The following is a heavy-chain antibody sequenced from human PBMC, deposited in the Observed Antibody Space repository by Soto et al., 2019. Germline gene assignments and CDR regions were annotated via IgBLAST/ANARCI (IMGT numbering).Heavy chain of an antibody. D-gene: IGHD2-15*01. CDR2: IKSKTDGGTT. CDR1: GFTFSNAW. V-gene: IGHV3-15*07. CDR3: TTDLGCSGGSCYSLYYYYGMDV. J-gene: IGHJ6*02. Sequence: GGSLRLSCAASGFTFSNAWMNWVRQAPGKGLEWVGRIKSKTDGGTTDYAAPVKGRFTISRDDSKNTLYLQMNSLKTEDTAVYYCTTDLGCSGGSCYSLYYYYGMDVWGQGTTVTVSS.